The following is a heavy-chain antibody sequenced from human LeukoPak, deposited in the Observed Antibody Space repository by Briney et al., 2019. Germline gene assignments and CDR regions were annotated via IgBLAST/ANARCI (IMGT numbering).Heavy chain of an antibody. CDR1: GFTFSSFA. Sequence: GGSLRLSCEASGFTFSSFAVTWVRQAPGKGLEWVSAISGSGGSTYYADSVKGRFTISRDNSKNTLYLQMNSLRAEDTAVYYCTTDDPDAFDIWGQGTMVTVSS. CDR3: TTDDPDAFDI. J-gene: IGHJ3*02. V-gene: IGHV3-23*01. CDR2: ISGSGGST.